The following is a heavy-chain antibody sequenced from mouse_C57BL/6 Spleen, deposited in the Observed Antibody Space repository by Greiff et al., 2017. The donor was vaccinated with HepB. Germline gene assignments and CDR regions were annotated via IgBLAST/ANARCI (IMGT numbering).Heavy chain of an antibody. CDR2: IDPSDSYT. CDR1: GYTFTSYW. D-gene: IGHD4-1*01. CDR3: AILNWDWYFDV. V-gene: IGHV1-69*01. J-gene: IGHJ1*03. Sequence: QVQLQQPGAELVMPGASVKLSCKASGYTFTSYWMHWVKQRPGQGLEWIGEIDPSDSYTNYNQKFKGKSTLTVDKSSSTAYMQLSSLTSEDSAVYYCAILNWDWYFDVWGTGTTVTVSS.